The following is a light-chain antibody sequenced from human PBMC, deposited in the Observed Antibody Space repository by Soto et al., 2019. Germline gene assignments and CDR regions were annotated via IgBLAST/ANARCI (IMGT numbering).Light chain of an antibody. Sequence: DILLTQSPATLSLSPGERATLSCGASQSVSSSHLAWYQQKAGLAPRLLIYDAFSRAFGIPDRFSGSGSGTDFTLTISRLEPEDFAVYYCQQYGNSPITFGQGTRLEIK. CDR3: QQYGNSPIT. CDR1: QSVSSSH. CDR2: DAF. J-gene: IGKJ5*01. V-gene: IGKV3D-20*01.